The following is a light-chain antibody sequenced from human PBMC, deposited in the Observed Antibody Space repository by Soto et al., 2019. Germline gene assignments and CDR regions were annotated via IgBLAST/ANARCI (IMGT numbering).Light chain of an antibody. J-gene: IGKJ2*01. V-gene: IGKV1-33*01. Sequence: DIQMTQSPSSLSASVADRVTTTYQASQNISNSLIWYQQKSGKAPKLLIYGASDLETGVPSRFSGGGSGTYFTFTISSLQPEDIATYFCQQFHSLPYTFGQGTKLEIK. CDR3: QQFHSLPYT. CDR2: GAS. CDR1: QNISNS.